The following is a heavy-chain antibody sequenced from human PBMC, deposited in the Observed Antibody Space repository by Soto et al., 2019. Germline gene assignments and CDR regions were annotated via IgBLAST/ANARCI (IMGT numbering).Heavy chain of an antibody. D-gene: IGHD3-22*01. V-gene: IGHV4-30-4*01. J-gene: IGHJ4*02. Sequence: QVQLQESGPGLVKPSQTLSLTCTVSGGSISSGDYHWSWIRQPPGKGLEWIGYIYYTGSTYYNPSLKSRVTISVATSNNQFTLRLSSVTAADTAVYYCARERVASYDRNADGTYWGQGTLVTVSS. CDR3: ARERVASYDRNADGTY. CDR2: IYYTGST. CDR1: GGSISSGDYH.